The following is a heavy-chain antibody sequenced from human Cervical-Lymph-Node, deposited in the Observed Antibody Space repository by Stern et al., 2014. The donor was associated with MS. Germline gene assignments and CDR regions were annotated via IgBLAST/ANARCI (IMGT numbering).Heavy chain of an antibody. CDR3: ARDRTDYIVLMDV. D-gene: IGHD2-8*01. CDR1: GGTFNNHG. V-gene: IGHV1-69*01. CDR2: IIPILNST. J-gene: IGHJ6*02. Sequence: QLVQSGAELKKPGSSVKVSCKASGGTFNNHGISWVRQVPGQGPEWMGGIIPILNSTHYAQTFQGRVTLNADEFTTTAYMEMSSLRSEDTAVYYCARDRTDYIVLMDVWGQGTTVTVSS.